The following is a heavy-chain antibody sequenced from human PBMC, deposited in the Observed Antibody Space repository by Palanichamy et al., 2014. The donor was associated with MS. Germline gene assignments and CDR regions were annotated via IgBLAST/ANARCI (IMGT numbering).Heavy chain of an antibody. V-gene: IGHV3-48*04. Sequence: EVQLVESGGGLVQPGGSLRLSCAASGFTFSSYSMNWVRQAPGKGLEWLSYISSSSGTKYYADSVKGRFTISRDNAKNSLYLQMNSLRAEDTAVYYCARDGGGSYPNDYWGQGTLVTVSS. CDR1: GFTFSSYS. CDR2: ISSSSGTK. J-gene: IGHJ4*02. D-gene: IGHD1-26*01. CDR3: ARDGGGSYPNDY.